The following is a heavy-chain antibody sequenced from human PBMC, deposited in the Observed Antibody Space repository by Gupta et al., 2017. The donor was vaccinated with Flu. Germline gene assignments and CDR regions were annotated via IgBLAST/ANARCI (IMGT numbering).Heavy chain of an antibody. V-gene: IGHV3-30*18. D-gene: IGHD6-6*01. Sequence: APGKGLEWVAVISYDGRIKYYVDSVKGRFTISRDISKNTLYLQMDSLRVEDTAVYYCAKDLEASFNYYYYMDVWGKGTTVTVSS. J-gene: IGHJ6*03. CDR3: AKDLEASFNYYYYMDV. CDR2: ISYDGRIK.